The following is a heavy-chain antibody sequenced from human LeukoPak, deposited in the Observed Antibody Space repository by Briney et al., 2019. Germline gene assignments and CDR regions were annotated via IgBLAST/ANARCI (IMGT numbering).Heavy chain of an antibody. CDR1: GFTFCSYE. J-gene: IGHJ6*02. Sequence: PGGNLRLYCAASGFTFCSYEMNWLRQAPGKELKWGSYISSSGSTIYYADYVKGRFTLSRDNAKNSLYLQMNSLRAEDTAVYYCARAAANYYGSGSYGMDVWGQGTTVTVSS. V-gene: IGHV3-48*03. CDR3: ARAAANYYGSGSYGMDV. D-gene: IGHD3-10*01. CDR2: ISSSGSTI.